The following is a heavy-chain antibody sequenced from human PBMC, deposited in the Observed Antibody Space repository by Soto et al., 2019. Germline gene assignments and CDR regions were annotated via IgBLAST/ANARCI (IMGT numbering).Heavy chain of an antibody. V-gene: IGHV5-51*01. CDR1: GYSFTSYW. CDR2: IYPGDSDT. Sequence: GESLKISCKGSGYSFTSYWIGWVRQMPGKGLEWMGIIYPGDSDTRYSPSFQGQVTISADKSISTAYLQWSSLKASDTAMYYCARREGTMVRGGTDAFDIWGQGTMVTVSS. D-gene: IGHD3-10*01. J-gene: IGHJ3*02. CDR3: ARREGTMVRGGTDAFDI.